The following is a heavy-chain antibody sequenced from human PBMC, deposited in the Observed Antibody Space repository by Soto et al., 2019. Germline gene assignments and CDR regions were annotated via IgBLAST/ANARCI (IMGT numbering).Heavy chain of an antibody. J-gene: IGHJ4*02. V-gene: IGHV3-48*01. Sequence: GGSLRLSCAAFGFKISSSSMNWVRQAPGRGLEWVTYISDSGSNTLYADSVRGRFTVSRDTSKNSLYLQMNSLRAEDTAVYYGARVKWNEDVYFDYWGQGTLVTFSS. CDR3: ARVKWNEDVYFDY. D-gene: IGHD1-20*01. CDR1: GFKISSSS. CDR2: ISDSGSNT.